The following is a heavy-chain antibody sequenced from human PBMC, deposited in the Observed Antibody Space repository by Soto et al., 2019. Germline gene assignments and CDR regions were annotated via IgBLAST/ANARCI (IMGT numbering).Heavy chain of an antibody. CDR3: AREGSSYGLVGWFDP. J-gene: IGHJ5*02. CDR2: IYYSGST. CDR1: GGSISSYY. D-gene: IGHD5-18*01. Sequence: QVQLQESGPGLVKPSETLSLTCTVSGGSISSYYWSWIRQPPGKGLEWIGYIYYSGSTNYNPSLTSRVTISVDTSKNQCSLKLSAVTAADTAVYYCAREGSSYGLVGWFDPWGQGTLVTVSS. V-gene: IGHV4-59*01.